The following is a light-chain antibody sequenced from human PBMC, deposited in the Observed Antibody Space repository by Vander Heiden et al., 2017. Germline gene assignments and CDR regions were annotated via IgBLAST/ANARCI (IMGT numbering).Light chain of an antibody. CDR2: DAS. CDR1: QSVSSY. CDR3: QQRRA. V-gene: IGKV3-11*01. Sequence: EIVLTQSPATLSLSPGERATLSCRASQSVSSYLAGYQQKPGQAPRLLIYDASNRATGIQDRFSGSGSGTDFTLTISSLEPEDFAGYDGQQRRAFGQGTRLEIK. J-gene: IGKJ5*01.